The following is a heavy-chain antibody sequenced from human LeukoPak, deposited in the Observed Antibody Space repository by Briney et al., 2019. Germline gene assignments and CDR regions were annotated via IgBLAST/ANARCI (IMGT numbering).Heavy chain of an antibody. J-gene: IGHJ6*03. V-gene: IGHV3-48*04. CDR3: SSPRVVRGIIPMDV. CDR1: GFTFRSYS. Sequence: PGGSLRLSCAASGFTFRSYSMNWVRQAPGKGLEWVSYISGSGTTIYYPDSVKGRFTVSSDNAKNSLYLQINRLRAEDTAVYYFSSPRVVRGIIPMDVWGKGTTVTVSS. CDR2: ISGSGTTI. D-gene: IGHD3-10*01.